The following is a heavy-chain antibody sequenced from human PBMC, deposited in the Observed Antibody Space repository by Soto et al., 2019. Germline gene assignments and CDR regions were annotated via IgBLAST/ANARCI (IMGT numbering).Heavy chain of an antibody. CDR1: GFTFSGHW. Sequence: EVQLVESGGDLVQPGGSLSLSCAASGFTFSGHWMHWVRQVPGKGLEWVSRINTDGGSSAYADSVKGRFTISRDNAKNTLYLQMNDLRAEDTAVYYCAREAGYCSRTSCYRRAFDTWGQGTTVTVSS. CDR3: AREAGYCSRTSCYRRAFDT. J-gene: IGHJ3*02. D-gene: IGHD2-2*02. CDR2: INTDGGSS. V-gene: IGHV3-74*03.